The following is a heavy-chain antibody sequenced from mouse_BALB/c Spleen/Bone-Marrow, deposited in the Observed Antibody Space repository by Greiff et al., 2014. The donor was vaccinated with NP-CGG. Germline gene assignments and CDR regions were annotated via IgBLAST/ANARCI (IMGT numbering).Heavy chain of an antibody. Sequence: VESGGGLVQPGGSLKLSCAASGFTFSSYGMSWVRQTPDKRLELVATINSNGGSTYYPDSVKGRFTISRDNAKNTLYLQMSSLKSEDTAMYYCARPYRYYFDYWGQGTTLTVSS. CDR3: ARPYRYYFDY. CDR2: INSNGGST. V-gene: IGHV5-6-3*01. D-gene: IGHD2-14*01. J-gene: IGHJ2*01. CDR1: GFTFSSYG.